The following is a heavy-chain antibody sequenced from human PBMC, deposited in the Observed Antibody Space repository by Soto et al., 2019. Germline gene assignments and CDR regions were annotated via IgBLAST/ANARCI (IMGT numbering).Heavy chain of an antibody. V-gene: IGHV1-18*01. D-gene: IGHD6-6*01. J-gene: IGHJ3*01. Sequence: ASVKVSCKASGYTFTSYGISWVRQAPGQGLEWMGWISAYNGNTNYADSVRGRFTISRDNSKNTLYLQMNSLGPVDTAVYYCAKAPGIAARTDAFDAWGQGTMVTVSS. CDR1: GYTFTSYG. CDR3: AKAPGIAARTDAFDA. CDR2: ISAYNGNT.